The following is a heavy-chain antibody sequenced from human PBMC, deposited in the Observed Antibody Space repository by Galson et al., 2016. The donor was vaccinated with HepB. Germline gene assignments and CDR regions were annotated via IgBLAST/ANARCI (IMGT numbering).Heavy chain of an antibody. V-gene: IGHV1-2*04. Sequence: SVKVSCKASGYTFTGYYIHWVRQAPGQGLEWMGWINPNSGGTNFAQKFQGWVTMTRDTSISTAYMALRRLKSDDTAVFYCARDGLLTTRNSFSWTKGGWFAPWGQATLVTVSS. CDR2: INPNSGGT. D-gene: IGHD4/OR15-4a*01. J-gene: IGHJ5*02. CDR3: ARDGLLTTRNSFSWTKGGWFAP. CDR1: GYTFTGYY.